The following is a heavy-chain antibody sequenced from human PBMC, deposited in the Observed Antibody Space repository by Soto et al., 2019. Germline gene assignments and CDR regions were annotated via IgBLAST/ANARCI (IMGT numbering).Heavy chain of an antibody. D-gene: IGHD6-13*01. J-gene: IGHJ4*02. Sequence: QLQLQESGPGLVKPSETLSLTCTVSGGSISSSSYYWGWIRQPPGKGLEWIGSIYYSGSTYYNPSLKSRVTISVDTSKNQFSLKLSSVTAADTAVYYCARLPRIAAAVQSYFDYWGQGTLVTVSS. V-gene: IGHV4-39*01. CDR3: ARLPRIAAAVQSYFDY. CDR1: GGSISSSSYY. CDR2: IYYSGST.